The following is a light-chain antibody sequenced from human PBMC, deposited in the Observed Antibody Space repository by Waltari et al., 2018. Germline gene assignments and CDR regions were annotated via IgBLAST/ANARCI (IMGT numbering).Light chain of an antibody. J-gene: IGKJ2*01. CDR1: QSVSRSR. CDR2: AAS. CDR3: QQYGSSVMYT. Sequence: EVVLTQSPGTLSLSPGERATLSCRASQSVSRSRLAWYQQKPGQAPRLLMYAASRRATGIQDRFSGSGTGTDFSLTVSRVEPEDSAVYYCQQYGSSVMYTFGQGTKLEIQ. V-gene: IGKV3-20*01.